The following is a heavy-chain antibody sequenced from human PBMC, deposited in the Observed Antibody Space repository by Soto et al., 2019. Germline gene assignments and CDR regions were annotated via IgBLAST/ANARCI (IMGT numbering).Heavy chain of an antibody. Sequence: PSETLSLTCTVSGGSISSDYWSWIRQPPGKGLEWSGYIYYSGSTNYNPSLNSRVTISVDTSKKQFSLKLSSVTAADTAAYYCLRYRVEHRWLFAFCGQGTLVPVSS. V-gene: IGHV4-59*08. D-gene: IGHD5-12*01. CDR2: IYYSGST. CDR1: GGSISSDY. CDR3: LRYRVEHRWLFAF. J-gene: IGHJ3*01.